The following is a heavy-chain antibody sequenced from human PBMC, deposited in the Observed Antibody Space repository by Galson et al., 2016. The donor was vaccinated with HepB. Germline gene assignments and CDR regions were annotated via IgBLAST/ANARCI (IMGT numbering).Heavy chain of an antibody. CDR3: ARLVSSYYNWFGS. V-gene: IGHV5-51*01. J-gene: IGHJ5*01. Sequence: QSGAEVKKPGESLKISCKGSGYSFISYWIGWVRQKPGKGLEWMGIIFPGDSDTRYSPSFQGQVTISVDKSTSTAYLQWSSLQASDSAMYYCARLVSSYYNWFGSWGQGTLVTVSS. CDR2: IFPGDSDT. D-gene: IGHD5-18*01. CDR1: GYSFISYW.